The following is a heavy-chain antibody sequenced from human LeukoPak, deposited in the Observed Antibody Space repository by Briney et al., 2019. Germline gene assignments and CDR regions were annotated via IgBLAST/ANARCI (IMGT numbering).Heavy chain of an antibody. J-gene: IGHJ4*02. CDR1: GGSISSNNW. CDR3: ARVNINNWHSCDY. Sequence: SETLSLTCAVSGGSISSNNWWGWVRQPPGKGLEWIGEIYHSGSPNYDPSLKSRVTISVDKSRNHFSLNLSSVTAADTAVYYCARVNINNWHSCDYWGQGTLVTVSS. V-gene: IGHV4-4*02. CDR2: IYHSGSP. D-gene: IGHD1-1*01.